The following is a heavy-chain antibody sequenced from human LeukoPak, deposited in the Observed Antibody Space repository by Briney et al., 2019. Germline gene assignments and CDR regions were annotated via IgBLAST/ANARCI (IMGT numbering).Heavy chain of an antibody. D-gene: IGHD6-13*01. CDR3: ARAGIAAAFDYYGMDV. CDR2: ISAYNGNT. V-gene: IGHV1-18*01. CDR1: GYTFTSYG. Sequence: ASVKVSCKASGYTFTSYGISWVRQAPGQRLEWMGWISAYNGNTNYARKLQGRVTMTTDTSTSTAYMELRSLRSDDTAVYYCARAGIAAAFDYYGMDVWGQGTTVTVSS. J-gene: IGHJ6*02.